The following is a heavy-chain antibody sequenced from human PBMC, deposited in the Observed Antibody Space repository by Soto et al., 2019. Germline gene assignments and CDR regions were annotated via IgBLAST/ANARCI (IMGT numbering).Heavy chain of an antibody. CDR1: GGSISSSSYY. V-gene: IGHV4-39*01. D-gene: IGHD6-19*01. J-gene: IGHJ4*02. CDR2: IYYSGST. CDR3: ARSPRQWLVRLGGSTCFDY. Sequence: SETLSLTCTVSGGSISSSSYYWGWIRQPPGKGLEWIGSIYYSGSTYYNPSLKSRVTISVDTSKNQFSLKLSSVTAPDTAVYYCARSPRQWLVRLGGSTCFDYWGQGTLVTVSS.